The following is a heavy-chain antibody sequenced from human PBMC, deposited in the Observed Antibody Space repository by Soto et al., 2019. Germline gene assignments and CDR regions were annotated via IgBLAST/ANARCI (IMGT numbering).Heavy chain of an antibody. CDR3: ARESEDLTSNFDY. Sequence: PGGSLRLSCAASGFTFSSYAMSWVRQAPGKGLEWVSAISGSGGSIYYGDSMKGRFTISRDNAKNSLYLEMNSLRAEDTAVYYCARESEDLTSNFDYWGQGTLVTVSS. CDR1: GFTFSSYA. V-gene: IGHV3-23*01. CDR2: ISGSGGSI. J-gene: IGHJ4*02.